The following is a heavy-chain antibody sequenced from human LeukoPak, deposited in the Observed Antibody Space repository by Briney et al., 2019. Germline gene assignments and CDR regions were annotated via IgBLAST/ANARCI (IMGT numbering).Heavy chain of an antibody. CDR2: IYTSGST. D-gene: IGHD1-14*01. CDR1: GGSISSGSYY. V-gene: IGHV4-61*02. CDR3: ARGPRNFDY. Sequence: PSQTLSLTCTVSGGSISSGSYYWSWIRQPAGKGLEWIGRIYTSGSTNYNPSLKSRVTISVDTSKNQFSLKLSSVTAADTAVYYCARGPRNFDYWGQGTLVTVSS. J-gene: IGHJ4*02.